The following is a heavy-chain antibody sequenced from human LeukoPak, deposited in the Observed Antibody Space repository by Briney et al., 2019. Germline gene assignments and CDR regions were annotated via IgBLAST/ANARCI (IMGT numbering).Heavy chain of an antibody. CDR3: ARVTPTTTFDY. CDR2: IYHSGST. V-gene: IGHV4-39*07. Sequence: SETLSLTCTVSGGSISSSSYYWGWIRQPPGKGLEWIGEIYHSGSTNYNPSLKSRVTISVDKSKNQFSLKLSSVTAADTAVYYCARVTPTTTFDYWGQGTMVTVSS. CDR1: GGSISSSSYY. D-gene: IGHD1-26*01. J-gene: IGHJ4*02.